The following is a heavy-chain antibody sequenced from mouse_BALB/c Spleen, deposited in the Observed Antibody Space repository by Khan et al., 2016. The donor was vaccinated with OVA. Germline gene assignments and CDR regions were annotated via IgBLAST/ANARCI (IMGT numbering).Heavy chain of an antibody. V-gene: IGHV3-2*02. CDR1: GYSITSEYA. J-gene: IGHJ3*01. D-gene: IGHD2-4*01. CDR2: INYSGNT. CDR3: ARKDYYDYDPFPY. Sequence: EVQLQESGPGLVKPSQSLSLTCTVTGYSITSEYAWNWIRQFPGNKLEWMGYINYSGNTRFNPSLKSRTSITRYTSKNQFFLQLSSVTTEDTATYYCARKDYYDYDPFPYWGQGTLVTVSA.